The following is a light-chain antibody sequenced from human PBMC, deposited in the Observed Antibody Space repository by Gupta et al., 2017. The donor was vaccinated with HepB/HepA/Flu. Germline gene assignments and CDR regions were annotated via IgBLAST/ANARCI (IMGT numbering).Light chain of an antibody. CDR1: QNLLFSDGNTF. Sequence: DAVLTQSPLSLPVTLGQSASISCRSSQNLLFSDGNTFLHWYQQRPGQSPRRLIYRVSNRDSGVPDRFSGSGYGTDFTLKISRGEAEDIGVYYCGQGKHCPISVGGGTKVDSK. J-gene: IGKJ4*01. CDR3: GQGKHCPIS. CDR2: RVS. V-gene: IGKV2-30*01.